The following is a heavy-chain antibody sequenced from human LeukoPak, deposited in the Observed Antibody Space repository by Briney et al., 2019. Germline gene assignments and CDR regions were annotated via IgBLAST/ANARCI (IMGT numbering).Heavy chain of an antibody. J-gene: IGHJ4*02. D-gene: IGHD2-15*01. CDR1: GYSISSGYY. V-gene: IGHV4-38-2*02. Sequence: PSETLSLTCAVSGYSISSGYYWGWIRQPPGKGLEWIGSIHHSGSTYYNPSLKSRVTISVDTSKNQFSLKLSSVTAADTAVYYCARDDVGYCSGGSCQGFDYWGQGTLVTVSS. CDR3: ARDDVGYCSGGSCQGFDY. CDR2: IHHSGST.